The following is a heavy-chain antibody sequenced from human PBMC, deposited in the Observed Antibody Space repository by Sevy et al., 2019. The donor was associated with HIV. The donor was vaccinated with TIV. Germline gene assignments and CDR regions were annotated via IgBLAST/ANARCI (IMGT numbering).Heavy chain of an antibody. V-gene: IGHV3-23*01. D-gene: IGHD2-21*02. CDR2: ISGSGGST. CDR1: GFTFSSYA. CDR3: AKDVGPTVVTPCFYFDY. Sequence: GGSLRLSCAASGFTFSSYAMSWVRQAPGKGLEWVSAISGSGGSTYYADSVKGRFTISRDNSKNTLYLQMNSLRAEDTAVYYCAKDVGPTVVTPCFYFDYWGLGTLVTVSS. J-gene: IGHJ4*02.